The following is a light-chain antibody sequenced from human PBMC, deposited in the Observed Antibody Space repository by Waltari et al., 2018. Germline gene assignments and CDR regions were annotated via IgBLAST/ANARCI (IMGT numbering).Light chain of an antibody. V-gene: IGLV1-44*01. CDR3: AAWDDSLNGRWV. CDR2: RSD. Sequence: QSVLTQPPSVSGTPGPRVTIPCSGSASNIGNNLVNWYQQFPGKAPKLLIYRSDQRPSGAPDRFSGSKSGTAASLAISGLQSEDEADYYCAAWDDSLNGRWVFGGGTKVTVL. J-gene: IGLJ3*02. CDR1: ASNIGNNL.